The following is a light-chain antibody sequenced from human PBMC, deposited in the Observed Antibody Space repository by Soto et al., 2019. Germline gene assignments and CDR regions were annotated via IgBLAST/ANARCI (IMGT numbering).Light chain of an antibody. J-gene: IGKJ4*01. CDR2: DVS. CDR3: QQFNNFPLT. CDR1: QSIGDS. V-gene: IGKV1-5*01. Sequence: GYRVPITCWASQSIGDSLAWYQQKPGKAPYLLISDVSSLERGVPSRFSGSGSGTEFTLTISSMQPDDFATFYCQQFNNFPLTFGGGTKVDIK.